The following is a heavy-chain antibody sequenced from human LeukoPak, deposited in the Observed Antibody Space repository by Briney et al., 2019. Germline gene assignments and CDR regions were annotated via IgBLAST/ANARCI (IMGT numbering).Heavy chain of an antibody. CDR1: GYTFTTTYG. CDR3: ARDLSRGSGYFGTY. CDR2: ISGDNSNT. Sequence: ASVKVSCKTSGYTFTTTYGISWVRQAPGQGLEWMGWISGDNSNTNSAQRFQGRVTMTTDTSTSTAYMGLRSLRSDDTAVYYCARDLSRGSGYFGTYWGQGTLVTVSS. J-gene: IGHJ4*02. V-gene: IGHV1-18*01. D-gene: IGHD3-22*01.